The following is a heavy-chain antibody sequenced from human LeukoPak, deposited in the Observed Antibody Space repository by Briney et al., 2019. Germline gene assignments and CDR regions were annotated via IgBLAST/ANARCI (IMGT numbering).Heavy chain of an antibody. Sequence: SETLSLTCTVSGASISGWYWSWIRQPPGKGLEWIGYIYGSGYTNYNPSLKSRVTMSIDTSKNHFSLNLTSVTATDTATYYCARETSLAGFASGLGFNYWGQGILVTVSS. CDR3: ARETSLAGFASGLGFNY. V-gene: IGHV4-59*01. CDR2: IYGSGYT. J-gene: IGHJ4*02. D-gene: IGHD6-19*01. CDR1: GASISGWY.